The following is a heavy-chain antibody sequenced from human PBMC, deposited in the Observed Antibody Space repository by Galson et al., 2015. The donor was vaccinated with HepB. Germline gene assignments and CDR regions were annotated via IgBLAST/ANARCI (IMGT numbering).Heavy chain of an antibody. V-gene: IGHV3-23*01. CDR3: AKGDMTTSKSYYYYGMDV. D-gene: IGHD4-11*01. CDR1: GFTFSSYA. CDR2: ISGSGGST. Sequence: SLRLSCAASGFTFSSYAMSWVRQAPGKGLEWVSAISGSGGSTYYADSVKGRFTISRDNSKNTLYLQMNSLRAEDTAVYYCAKGDMTTSKSYYYYGMDVWGQGTTVTVSS. J-gene: IGHJ6*02.